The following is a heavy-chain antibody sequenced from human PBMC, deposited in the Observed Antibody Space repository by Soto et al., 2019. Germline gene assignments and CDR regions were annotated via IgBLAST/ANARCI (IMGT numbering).Heavy chain of an antibody. CDR3: ARNPPHDSSGLYGMDV. D-gene: IGHD3-22*01. CDR1: GYTFTSYY. Sequence: GASVKVSCKASGYTFTSYYMHWVRQATGQGLEWMGIINPIGGSTSYAQKFQGRVTMTRDTSTSTAYMELSSLRSEDTAVYYCARNPPHDSSGLYGMDVWGQGTTVTVSS. J-gene: IGHJ6*02. V-gene: IGHV1-46*01. CDR2: INPIGGST.